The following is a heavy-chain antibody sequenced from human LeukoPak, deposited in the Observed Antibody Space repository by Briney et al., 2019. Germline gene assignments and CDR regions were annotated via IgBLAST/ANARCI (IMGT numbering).Heavy chain of an antibody. J-gene: IGHJ4*02. CDR2: IYSGGST. Sequence: PGGSLRLSCAASGFTVSSNYMSWVRQAPGKGLEWVSVIYSGGSTYYADSVKGRFTISRDNSKNTLYLQMNSLRAEDTAVYYCARKRKHGYQYFDYWGQGSLVTVSS. CDR1: GFTVSSNY. V-gene: IGHV3-66*01. CDR3: ARKRKHGYQYFDY. D-gene: IGHD5-24*01.